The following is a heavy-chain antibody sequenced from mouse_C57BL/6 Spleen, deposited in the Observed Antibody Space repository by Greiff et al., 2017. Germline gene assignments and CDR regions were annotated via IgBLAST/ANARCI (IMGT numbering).Heavy chain of an antibody. CDR3: ARGVDYFDY. Sequence: EVKLMESGGGLVKPGGSLTLSCAASGFTFSDYGMHWVRQAPEQGLEWVAYISSGSSTIYYADTVKGRFTISRDNAKNTLFLQMTSLRSEDTAMFYCARGVDYFDYWGQGTTLTVSS. J-gene: IGHJ2*01. CDR2: ISSGSSTI. V-gene: IGHV5-17*01. CDR1: GFTFSDYG.